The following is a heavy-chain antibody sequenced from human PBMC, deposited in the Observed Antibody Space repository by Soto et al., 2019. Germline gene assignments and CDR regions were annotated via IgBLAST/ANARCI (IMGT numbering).Heavy chain of an antibody. CDR1: GGSISSYY. Sequence: SETLSLTCTVSGGSISSYYWSWIRQPPGKGLEWIGYIYYSGSTNYNPSLKSRVTISVDTSKNQFSLKLSSVTAADTAVYYCARDGWGPRSYGMDVWGQGTTVTVSS. J-gene: IGHJ6*02. CDR2: IYYSGST. D-gene: IGHD3-10*01. CDR3: ARDGWGPRSYGMDV. V-gene: IGHV4-59*01.